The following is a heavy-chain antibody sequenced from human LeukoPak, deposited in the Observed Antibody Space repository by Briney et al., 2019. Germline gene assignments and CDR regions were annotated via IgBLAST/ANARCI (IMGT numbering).Heavy chain of an antibody. V-gene: IGHV1-8*02. CDR3: ARGPGGERWLRGFDY. Sequence: ASVKVSCKASGYTFTGYYIHWVRQAPGQGLEWMGWMNPNSGNTGYAQKFQGRVTMTTNTSISTAYMALSSLRSEDTAVYYCARGPGGERWLRGFDYWGQGTLVTVSS. D-gene: IGHD3-16*01. CDR2: MNPNSGNT. CDR1: GYTFTGYY. J-gene: IGHJ4*02.